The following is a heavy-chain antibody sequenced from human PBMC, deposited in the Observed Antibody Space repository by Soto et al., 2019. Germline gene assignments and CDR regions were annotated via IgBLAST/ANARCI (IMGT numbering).Heavy chain of an antibody. Sequence: PSETLSLTCTVSGGSISSSSYYWGWIRQPPGKGLEWIGSIYYSGSTYYNPSLKSRVTISVDTSKKQFSLKLSSVTAADTAVYNAASHLAVAGIDLWGQGTLVTVSS. J-gene: IGHJ4*02. V-gene: IGHV4-39*01. CDR2: IYYSGST. CDR3: ASHLAVAGIDL. CDR1: GGSISSSSYY. D-gene: IGHD6-19*01.